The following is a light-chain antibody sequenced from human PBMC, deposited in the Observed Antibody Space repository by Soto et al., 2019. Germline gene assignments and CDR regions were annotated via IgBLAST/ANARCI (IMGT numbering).Light chain of an antibody. CDR1: QGISSY. Sequence: DIQMTQSPSSLSASVGDRVTITCRASQGISSYLNWYQQKPGTAPKVLILVASSLESGVPSRFSGSGSGTDFTLTISSLQPEDFATYYCQQSYSSRLTFGGGTKVEIK. J-gene: IGKJ4*01. CDR3: QQSYSSRLT. V-gene: IGKV1-39*01. CDR2: VAS.